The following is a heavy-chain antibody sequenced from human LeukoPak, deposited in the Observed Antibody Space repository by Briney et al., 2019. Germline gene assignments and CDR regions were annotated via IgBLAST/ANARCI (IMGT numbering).Heavy chain of an antibody. CDR1: GYTFTSNY. CDR2: ISTSGGSR. V-gene: IGHV1-46*01. CDR3: ARDNSVRDEAGWFNP. Sequence: ASVTVSCKAFGYTFTSNYMHWVRQAPGPGPEWMGVISTSGGSRTYAQKFQGRVTLTRDISTTTDYLELSSLRSADTAVYYCARDNSVRDEAGWFNPWGQGTLVTVSS. J-gene: IGHJ5*02. D-gene: IGHD5-24*01.